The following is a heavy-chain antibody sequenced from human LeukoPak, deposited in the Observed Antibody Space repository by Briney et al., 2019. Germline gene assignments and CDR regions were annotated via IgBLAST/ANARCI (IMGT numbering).Heavy chain of an antibody. CDR3: ERDREARESRYKYYYYMDV. CDR2: ISSSGNTI. J-gene: IGHJ6*03. V-gene: IGHV3-11*04. CDR1: GFTFSDYY. Sequence: GGSLRLSCAASGFTFSDYYMSWIRHAPGKGLEWVSYISSSGNTIYYAYSSKGRFTSSVDNAKNSMYLKMHILRAEDKAVYYCERDREARESRYKYYYYMDVCGKGTTVTISS. D-gene: IGHD3-10*01.